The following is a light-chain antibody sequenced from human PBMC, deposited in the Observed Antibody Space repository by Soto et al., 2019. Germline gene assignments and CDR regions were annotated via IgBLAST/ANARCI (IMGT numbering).Light chain of an antibody. V-gene: IGKV3-20*01. CDR1: QSVSSSY. CDR3: QQYGSSPYT. CDR2: GAS. J-gene: IGKJ2*01. Sequence: EIVLTQSPGTLSLSPGERATLSCRASQSVSSSYLAWYQQKPCQAPRPLIYGASTSDTGIPDRFSGSGSGINFTLTISRLEPEDFAVYYCQQYGSSPYTFGQGTKLEIK.